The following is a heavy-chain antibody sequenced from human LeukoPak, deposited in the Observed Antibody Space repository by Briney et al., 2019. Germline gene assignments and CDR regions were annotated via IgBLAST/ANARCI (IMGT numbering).Heavy chain of an antibody. D-gene: IGHD6-13*01. CDR3: ASRWWYFDL. CDR1: GFAFSSDW. V-gene: IGHV3-74*03. J-gene: IGHJ2*01. CDR2: INSDGSST. Sequence: GGSLRLSCAASGFAFSSDWMHWVRQAPGKGLVWVSRINSDGSSTTYADSVKGRFTISRDNAKNTLYLQMNSLRAEDTALYYCASRWWYFDLWGRGTLVTVSS.